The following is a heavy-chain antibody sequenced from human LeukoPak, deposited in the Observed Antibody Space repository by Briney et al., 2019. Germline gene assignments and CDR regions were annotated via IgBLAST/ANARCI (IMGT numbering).Heavy chain of an antibody. CDR3: ARTTEGGYTYGYFYYYYMDV. V-gene: IGHV4-39*07. J-gene: IGHJ6*03. CDR2: IYYSGST. CDR1: GGSISSSSYD. D-gene: IGHD5-18*01. Sequence: SETLSLTCTVSGGSISSSSYDWGRIRQPPGKGLEWFGSIYYSGSTYYNPSLKSRVTISVDTSKNQFSLKLTSVPAADTAVYYCARTTEGGYTYGYFYYYYMDVWGKGTTVTISS.